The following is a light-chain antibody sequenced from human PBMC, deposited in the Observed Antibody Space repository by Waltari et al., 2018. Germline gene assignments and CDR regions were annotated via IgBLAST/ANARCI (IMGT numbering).Light chain of an antibody. CDR1: QSVGRS. Sequence: DIVLTQSPGTLSLSPGERATLSCRASQSVGRSLAWYQQKHGQAPRLLIYDASTRATGIPDRFSGGGSGTDFSLTISRLEPEDFAVYYCQMYVRLPATFGQGTKVEI. J-gene: IGKJ1*01. CDR3: QMYVRLPAT. V-gene: IGKV3-20*01. CDR2: DAS.